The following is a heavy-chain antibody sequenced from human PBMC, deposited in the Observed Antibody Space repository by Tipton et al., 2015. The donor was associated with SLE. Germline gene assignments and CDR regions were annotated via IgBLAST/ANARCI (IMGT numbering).Heavy chain of an antibody. J-gene: IGHJ3*02. V-gene: IGHV4-34*01. D-gene: IGHD1-26*01. CDR2: INHTGST. CDR3: ARPYSGSYFDAFDI. CDR1: GGSFNGYY. Sequence: TLSLTCAVYGGSFNGYYWSWIRQPPGKGLEWIGEINHTGSTNYNPSLKSRVTISVDTSNNQFSLKLTSVTAADTAVYYCARPYSGSYFDAFDIWGQGTMVTVSS.